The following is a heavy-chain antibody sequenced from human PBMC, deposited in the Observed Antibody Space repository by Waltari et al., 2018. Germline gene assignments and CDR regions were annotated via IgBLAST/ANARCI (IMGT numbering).Heavy chain of an antibody. CDR1: GFNFSDHY. D-gene: IGHD3-22*01. V-gene: IGHV3-72*01. CDR3: ARGTNYYDSSGPYGMDV. CDR2: TRNTANSYTT. J-gene: IGHJ6*02. Sequence: EVQLVESGGGLVQPGGSLRLSCAASGFNFSDHYMDWVRQAPGKGREWVGRTRNTANSYTTEYAASGKGRFTIARDDSKNSLYLQMNSLKTEDTAVYYWARGTNYYDSSGPYGMDVWGQGTTVTVSS.